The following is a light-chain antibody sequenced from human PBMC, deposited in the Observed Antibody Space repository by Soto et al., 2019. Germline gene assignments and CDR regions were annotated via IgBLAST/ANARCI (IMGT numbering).Light chain of an antibody. CDR1: RSDVGGYNY. Sequence: QSALTQPASVSGSPGQSITISCTGTRSDVGGYNYVSWYQQHPGKAPKLMIYDVSNRPSGVSNRFSGSKSVNTASLTISGLQAEDEADYYCSSYTSSSTVVFGGGTKLTVL. CDR3: SSYTSSSTVV. V-gene: IGLV2-14*01. CDR2: DVS. J-gene: IGLJ2*01.